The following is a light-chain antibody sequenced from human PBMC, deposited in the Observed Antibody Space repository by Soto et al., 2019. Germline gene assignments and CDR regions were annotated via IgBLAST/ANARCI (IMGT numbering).Light chain of an antibody. CDR2: DVS. V-gene: IGLV2-14*01. J-gene: IGLJ1*01. CDR3: NSYKSSSTRV. CDR1: SSDVGGYNY. Sequence: QSVLTQPASVSGSPGQSITISCTGTSSDVGGYNYVSWYQQHPGKAPKLMIYDVSNRPSGVSNRFSGFKSGNTASLTISGLQAEDEADYYCNSYKSSSTRVFGTGTKVTVL.